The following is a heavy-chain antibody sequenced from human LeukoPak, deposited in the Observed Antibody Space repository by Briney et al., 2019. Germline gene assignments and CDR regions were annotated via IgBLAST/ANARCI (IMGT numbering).Heavy chain of an antibody. CDR3: ASGTPVGVVTAILDHPYGMDV. V-gene: IGHV1-69*13. CDR2: IIPIFGTA. Sequence: GASVKVSCKASGGTFSSYAISWVRQAPGQGLDWMGGIIPIFGTANYAQKFQGRVTITADESTSTAYMELSSLRSEDTAVYYCASGTPVGVVTAILDHPYGMDVWGQGTTVTVSS. CDR1: GGTFSSYA. D-gene: IGHD2-21*02. J-gene: IGHJ6*02.